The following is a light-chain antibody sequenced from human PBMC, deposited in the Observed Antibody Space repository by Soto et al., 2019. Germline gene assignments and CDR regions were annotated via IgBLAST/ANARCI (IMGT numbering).Light chain of an antibody. CDR1: QGITSY. V-gene: IGKV1-9*01. J-gene: IGKJ4*01. Sequence: IQLTQSPSSLSAYVGDSVTITCRARQGITSYLAWYQQKPGKAPNLLIYGASTLQSGVPSRFSGSGSGTDFTLTINSLQAEDFATYYCQQTRSYPSTFGGGTKVDIK. CDR2: GAS. CDR3: QQTRSYPST.